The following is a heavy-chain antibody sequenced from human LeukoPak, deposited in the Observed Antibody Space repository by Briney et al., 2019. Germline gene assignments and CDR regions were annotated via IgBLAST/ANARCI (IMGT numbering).Heavy chain of an antibody. CDR3: ARESVYSSGWYRPFDY. V-gene: IGHV4-34*01. D-gene: IGHD6-19*01. CDR2: INHSGST. J-gene: IGHJ4*02. Sequence: SETLSLTCAVYGGSFSGYYWSWIRQPPGKGLEWIGEINHSGSTNYNPSLKSRVTISVDTSKNQSSLKLSSVTAADTAVYYCARESVYSSGWYRPFDYWGQGTLVTVSS. CDR1: GGSFSGYY.